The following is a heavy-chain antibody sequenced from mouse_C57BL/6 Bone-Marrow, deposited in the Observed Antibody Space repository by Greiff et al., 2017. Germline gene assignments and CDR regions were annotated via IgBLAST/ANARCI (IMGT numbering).Heavy chain of an antibody. CDR2: IDPETGGT. CDR1: GYTFTDYE. CDR3: AWYGPSGRFAY. D-gene: IGHD2-10*02. J-gene: IGHJ3*01. V-gene: IGHV1-15*01. Sequence: VQLQQSGAELVRPGASVTLSCKASGYTFTDYEMHWVKQTPVHGLEWIGAIDPETGGTAYNQKFKGKAILTADKSSSTAYMELRSLTSEDSAVYYCAWYGPSGRFAYWGQGTLVTVSA.